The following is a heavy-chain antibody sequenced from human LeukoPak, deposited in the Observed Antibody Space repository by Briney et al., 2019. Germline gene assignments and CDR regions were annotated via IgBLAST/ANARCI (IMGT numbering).Heavy chain of an antibody. J-gene: IGHJ6*02. V-gene: IGHV3-30*18. CDR1: GFTFSSYG. CDR3: AKDRGQWLVLYGMDV. CDR2: ISYDGSNK. D-gene: IGHD6-19*01. Sequence: GGSLRLSCAASGFTFSSYGMHWVRQAPGTGLERVAVISYDGSNKYYADSVKGRFTISRDNSKNTLYLQMNSLRAEDTAVYYCAKDRGQWLVLYGMDVWGQGTTVTVSS.